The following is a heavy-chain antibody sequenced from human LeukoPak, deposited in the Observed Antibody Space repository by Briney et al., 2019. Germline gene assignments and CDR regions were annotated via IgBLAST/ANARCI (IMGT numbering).Heavy chain of an antibody. V-gene: IGHV1-69*04. CDR1: GGTFSSYA. J-gene: IGHJ6*02. CDR2: IIPILGMA. CDR3: ARVVTSGTHYYYYGMDV. D-gene: IGHD2-2*01. Sequence: SVKVSCKASGGTFSSYAISWVRQAPGQGLEWMGRIIPILGMANYAQKFQGRVTITADKSTSTAYMELSSLRSEDTAVYYCARVVTSGTHYYYYGMDVWGQGTTVTVSS.